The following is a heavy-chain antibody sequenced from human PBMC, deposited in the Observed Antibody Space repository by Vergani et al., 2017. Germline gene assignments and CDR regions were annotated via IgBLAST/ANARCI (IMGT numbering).Heavy chain of an antibody. Sequence: QVQLVESGGGVVQPGRSLRLYCAASGFTFSSYGMHWVRQAPGKGLEWVAVISYDGSNKYYADSVKGRFTISRDNSKNTLYLQMNSLRAEDTAVYYCAKDGGDGYNYEGGAFFDYWGQGTLVTVSS. D-gene: IGHD5-24*01. CDR2: ISYDGSNK. CDR3: AKDGGDGYNYEGGAFFDY. V-gene: IGHV3-30*18. J-gene: IGHJ4*02. CDR1: GFTFSSYG.